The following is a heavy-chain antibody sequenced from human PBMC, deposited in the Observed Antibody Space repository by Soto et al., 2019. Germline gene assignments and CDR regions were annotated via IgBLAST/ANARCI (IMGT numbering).Heavy chain of an antibody. V-gene: IGHV1-69*02. CDR3: ARGSGARDDDYYYYGMDV. CDR1: GGTFSRYT. CDR2: IIPILGIA. D-gene: IGHD1-26*01. Sequence: SVKVCCKASGGTFSRYTISWVRQAPGQGLEWMGRIIPILGIANYAQKFQGRVTITADKSTSTAYMELSSLRSEDTAVYYCARGSGARDDDYYYYGMDVWGQGTTVTVSS. J-gene: IGHJ6*02.